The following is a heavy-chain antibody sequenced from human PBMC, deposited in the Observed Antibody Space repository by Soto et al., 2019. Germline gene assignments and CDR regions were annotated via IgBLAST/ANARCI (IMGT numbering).Heavy chain of an antibody. CDR3: ARGQYSSSSRRSYYYYMDV. CDR1: GFTFSSYW. CDR2: INSDGSST. Sequence: GGSLRLSCAASGFTFSSYWMHWVRQAPGKGLVWVSRINSDGSSTSYADSVKGRFTISRDNAKNTLYVQMNSLGAEDTAGYYCARGQYSSSSRRSYYYYMDVWGKGTTVTVSS. V-gene: IGHV3-74*01. D-gene: IGHD6-6*01. J-gene: IGHJ6*03.